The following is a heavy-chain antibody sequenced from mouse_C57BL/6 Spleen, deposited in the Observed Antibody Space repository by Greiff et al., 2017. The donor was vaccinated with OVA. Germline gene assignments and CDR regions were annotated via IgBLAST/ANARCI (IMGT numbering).Heavy chain of an antibody. D-gene: IGHD2-2*01. J-gene: IGHJ4*01. CDR1: GFTFSSYA. CDR2: ISSGGDYI. Sequence: EVKLVESGEGLVKPGGSLKLSCAASGFTFSSYAMSWVRQTPEKRLEWVAYISSGGDYIYYADTVKGRFTISRDNARNTLYLQMSSLKSEDTAMYYCTRDRGYYDAMDYWGQGTSVTVSS. CDR3: TRDRGYYDAMDY. V-gene: IGHV5-9-1*02.